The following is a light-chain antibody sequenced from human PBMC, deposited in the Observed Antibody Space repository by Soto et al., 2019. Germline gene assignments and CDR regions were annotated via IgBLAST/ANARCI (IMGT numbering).Light chain of an antibody. V-gene: IGKV1-8*01. CDR3: QQYYSYPPIT. Sequence: AIRMTQSPSSFSASTGDRVTITCRASQGISSYLAWYQQKPGKAPKVLIYAASTLQSGVPSRFSGSGSGTDFNLTISCLQSEDFATYYCQQYYSYPPITFGQGTRLEI. J-gene: IGKJ5*01. CDR1: QGISSY. CDR2: AAS.